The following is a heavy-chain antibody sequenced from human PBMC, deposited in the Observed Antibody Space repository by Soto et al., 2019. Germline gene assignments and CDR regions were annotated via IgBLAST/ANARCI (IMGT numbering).Heavy chain of an antibody. CDR1: GFTFSSYA. D-gene: IGHD2-15*01. J-gene: IGHJ4*02. Sequence: PGGSLRLSCAASGFTFSSYAMSWVRQAPGKGLEWVSAISGSGGSTYYADSVKGRFTISRDNSKNTLYLQMNSLRAEDTAVYYCAFRRGYCSGGSCYSGPDYWGQGTLVTVSS. CDR2: ISGSGGST. V-gene: IGHV3-23*01. CDR3: AFRRGYCSGGSCYSGPDY.